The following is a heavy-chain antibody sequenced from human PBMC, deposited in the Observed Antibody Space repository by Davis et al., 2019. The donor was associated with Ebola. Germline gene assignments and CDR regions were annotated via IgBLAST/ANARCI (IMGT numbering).Heavy chain of an antibody. D-gene: IGHD5-12*01. V-gene: IGHV1-69*13. J-gene: IGHJ4*02. CDR2: IIPIFGTA. CDR3: ASSGYDEGGFDY. Sequence: SVKVSCKASGYTFTGYYMHWVRQAPGQGLEWMGGIIPIFGTANYAQKFQGRVTITADESTSTAYMELSSLRSEDTAVYYCASSGYDEGGFDYWGQGTLVTVSS. CDR1: GYTFTGYY.